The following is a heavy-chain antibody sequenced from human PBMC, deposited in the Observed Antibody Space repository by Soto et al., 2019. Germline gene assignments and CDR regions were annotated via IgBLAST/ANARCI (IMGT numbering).Heavy chain of an antibody. CDR2: IYYSGST. D-gene: IGHD3-16*01. V-gene: IGHV4-59*01. CDR3: ARGGGESYYYYGMDV. J-gene: IGHJ6*02. Sequence: SETLSLTCTVSGGSSSSYYWSWIRQPPGKGLEWIGYIYYSGSTNYNPSLKSRVTISVDTSKNQFSLKLSSVTAADTAVYYCARGGGESYYYYGMDVWGQGTTVTVSS. CDR1: GGSSSSYY.